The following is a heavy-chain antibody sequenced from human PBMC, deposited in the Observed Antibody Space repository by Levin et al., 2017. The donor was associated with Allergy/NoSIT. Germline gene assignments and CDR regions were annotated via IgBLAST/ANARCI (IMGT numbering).Heavy chain of an antibody. Sequence: AASVKVSCKASGDTFSTYPISWVRQAPGQGLEWIGGITPIFDTPNYAQKFLGRVTITADESTTTAYMILSSLRSEDTAIYYCARELRDASRVFDSWGQGTLVTVSS. V-gene: IGHV1-69*13. J-gene: IGHJ4*02. CDR3: ARELRDASRVFDS. CDR2: ITPIFDTP. CDR1: GDTFSTYP.